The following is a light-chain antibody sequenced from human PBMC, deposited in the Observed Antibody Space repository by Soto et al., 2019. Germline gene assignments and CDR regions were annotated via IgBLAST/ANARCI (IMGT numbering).Light chain of an antibody. CDR1: RSDVGGYNY. CDR3: GSYTSSSTPWV. Sequence: QSALTQPASVSGSPGQSITISCTGTRSDVGGYNYVSWYQQHPGKAPKLMIYDVSDRPSGVSNRFSASKSGNTASLTISGLQAEDEADYYCGSYTSSSTPWVFGTGTKVTVL. J-gene: IGLJ1*01. CDR2: DVS. V-gene: IGLV2-14*03.